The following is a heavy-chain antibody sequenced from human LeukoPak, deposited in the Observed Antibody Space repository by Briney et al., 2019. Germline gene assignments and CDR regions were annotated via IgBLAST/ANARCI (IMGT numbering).Heavy chain of an antibody. D-gene: IGHD3-22*01. CDR3: ARGQPRTYCYDSSGYYLYYFDY. J-gene: IGHJ4*02. CDR1: GYTLTGYY. Sequence: ASVKVSCKASGYTLTGYYMHWVRQAPGQGLEWMGWINPNSGGTNYAQKFQGRVTMTRDTSISTAYIELSRLRSDDTAVYYCARGQPRTYCYDSSGYYLYYFDYWGQGTLVTVSS. V-gene: IGHV1-2*02. CDR2: INPNSGGT.